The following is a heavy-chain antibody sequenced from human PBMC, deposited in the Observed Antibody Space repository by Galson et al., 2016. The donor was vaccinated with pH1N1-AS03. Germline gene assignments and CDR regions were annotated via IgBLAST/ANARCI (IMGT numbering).Heavy chain of an antibody. J-gene: IGHJ6*03. D-gene: IGHD3/OR15-3a*01. Sequence: SLRLSCAASGFTFSGYAMHWVRQAPGQGLEWMAVISYDGSDKYCVDTVKSRFTISRDNSKNTLYLQMNSLRADDTAVYYCARDHDFWTGYSGGYYYYIDVWGKGTTVTVSS. CDR1: GFTFSGYA. CDR2: ISYDGSDK. CDR3: ARDHDFWTGYSGGYYYYIDV. V-gene: IGHV3-30*01.